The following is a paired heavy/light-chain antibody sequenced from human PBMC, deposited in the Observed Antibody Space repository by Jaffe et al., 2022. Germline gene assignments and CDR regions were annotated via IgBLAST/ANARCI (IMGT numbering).Light chain of an antibody. V-gene: IGKV1-39*01. J-gene: IGKJ1*01. CDR3: QQSYSTLTWT. Sequence: DIQMTQSPSSLSASVGDRVTITCRASQSISSYLNWYQQKPGKAPKLLIYAASSLQSGVPSRFSGSGSGTDFTLTISSLQPEDFATYYCQQSYSTLTWTFGQGTKVEIK. CDR2: AAS. CDR1: QSISSY.
Heavy chain of an antibody. CDR3: AKDSFNPAYYDYIWGSYRSGYFDY. Sequence: EVQLLESGGGLVQPGGSLRLSCAASGFTFSSYAMSWVRQAPGKGLEWVSAISGSGGSTYYADSVKGRFTISRDNSKNTLYLQMNSLRAEDTAVYYCAKDSFNPAYYDYIWGSYRSGYFDYWGQGTLVTVSS. CDR1: GFTFSSYA. D-gene: IGHD3-16*02. V-gene: IGHV3-23*01. J-gene: IGHJ4*02. CDR2: ISGSGGST.